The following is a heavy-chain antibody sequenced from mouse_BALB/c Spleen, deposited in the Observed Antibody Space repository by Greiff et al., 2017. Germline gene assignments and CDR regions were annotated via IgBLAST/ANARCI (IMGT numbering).Heavy chain of an antibody. CDR2: ISSGGST. Sequence: DVMLVESGGGLVKPGGSLKLSCAASGFTFSSYAMSWVRQTPEKRLEWVASISSGGSTYYPDSVKGRFTISRDNARNILYLQMSSLRSEDTAMYYCAKNAYYRYDGDYYFDYWGQGTTLTVSS. J-gene: IGHJ2*01. CDR1: GFTFSSYA. V-gene: IGHV5-6-5*01. CDR3: AKNAYYRYDGDYYFDY. D-gene: IGHD2-14*01.